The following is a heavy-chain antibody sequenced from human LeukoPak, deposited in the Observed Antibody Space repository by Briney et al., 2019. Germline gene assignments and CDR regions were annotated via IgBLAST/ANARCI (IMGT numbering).Heavy chain of an antibody. V-gene: IGHV4-39*01. CDR2: IYDSGAT. J-gene: IGHJ4*02. Sequence: PSETLSLTCTVSGGSIRSSSYFWGWIRQPPGKGLEWIGSIYDSGATDYNPSLKSPVTISVDTSKKQFSLKLSSMTAADTAVYYCARQGDGGYSYGNFDSWGQGTLVTVSS. CDR3: ARQGDGGYSYGNFDS. CDR1: GGSIRSSSYF. D-gene: IGHD5-18*01.